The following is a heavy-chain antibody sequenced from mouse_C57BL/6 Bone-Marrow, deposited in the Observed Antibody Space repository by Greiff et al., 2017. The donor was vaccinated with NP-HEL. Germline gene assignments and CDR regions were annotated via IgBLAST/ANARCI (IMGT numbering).Heavy chain of an antibody. Sequence: EVQLQQSGPVLVKPGASVKMSCKASGYTFTDYYMNWVKQSHGKSLEWIGVINPYNGGTSYNQKFKGKATLTVDKSSSTAYMELNSLTSEDSAVYYCARWEFLYYFDYWGQGTTLTVSS. CDR2: INPYNGGT. D-gene: IGHD4-1*01. CDR1: GYTFTDYY. V-gene: IGHV1-19*01. CDR3: ARWEFLYYFDY. J-gene: IGHJ2*01.